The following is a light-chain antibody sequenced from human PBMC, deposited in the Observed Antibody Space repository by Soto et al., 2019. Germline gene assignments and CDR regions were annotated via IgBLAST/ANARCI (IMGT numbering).Light chain of an antibody. CDR3: VLFMGSGVWE. V-gene: IGLV8-61*01. Sequence: QAVVTQEPSFSVSPGGPVTLTCGLTSGSVSSSYYPRWYQQTPGQTPRTLIYKTNIRSSGVPDRFSGSILGNKAALTITGAQADDECDYYCVLFMGSGVWEFGGGTKLTV. CDR2: KTN. J-gene: IGLJ3*02. CDR1: SGSVSSSYY.